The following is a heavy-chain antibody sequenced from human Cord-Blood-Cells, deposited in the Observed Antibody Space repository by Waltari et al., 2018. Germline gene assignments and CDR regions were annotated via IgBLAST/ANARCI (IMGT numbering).Heavy chain of an antibody. D-gene: IGHD6-19*01. CDR3: ARGYSSGWYYFDY. Sequence: QVQLVQSGAEVKKPGASVKVSCKASGHTLTGYYMHWVRQAPGQGLEWMGWINPNSGGTNDAQKFQGRVTMTRDTSISTAYMELSRLRSDDTAVYYCARGYSSGWYYFDYWGQGTLVTVSS. CDR2: INPNSGGT. V-gene: IGHV1-2*02. CDR1: GHTLTGYY. J-gene: IGHJ4*02.